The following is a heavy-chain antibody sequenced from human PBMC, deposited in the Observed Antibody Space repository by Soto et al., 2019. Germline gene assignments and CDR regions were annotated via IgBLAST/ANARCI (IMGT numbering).Heavy chain of an antibody. V-gene: IGHV3-7*05. D-gene: IGHD2-15*01. Sequence: EVQLVESGGGLVQPGGSMRLSCAASGFTFNNYYMVWVRQAPGRGLEWVANINQDGSAKYYVDSVKGRFTISRDNAKSSLYLQINSLRSEDTATYYCGRGFGGTHWGQVSLVTVSS. CDR2: INQDGSAK. J-gene: IGHJ4*02. CDR3: GRGFGGTH. CDR1: GFTFNNYY.